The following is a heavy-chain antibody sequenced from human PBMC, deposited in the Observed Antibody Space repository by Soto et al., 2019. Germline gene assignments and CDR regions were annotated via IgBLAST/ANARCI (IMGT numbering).Heavy chain of an antibody. CDR2: ISAYNGNT. D-gene: IGHD5-18*01. CDR1: GYTFTSYG. V-gene: IGHV1-18*04. J-gene: IGHJ4*02. Sequence: QVPLVQSGAEVKKPGASVKVSCKASGYTFTSYGISWVRQAPGQGLEWMGWISAYNGNTNYAQKLQGRVTMTTDTSTSTAYMELRSLRSDDTAVYYCARDPPVPRGYSYGWERGGYWGQGTLVTVSS. CDR3: ARDPPVPRGYSYGWERGGY.